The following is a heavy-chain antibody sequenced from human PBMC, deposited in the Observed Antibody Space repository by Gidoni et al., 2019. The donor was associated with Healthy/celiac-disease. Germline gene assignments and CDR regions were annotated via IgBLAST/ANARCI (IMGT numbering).Heavy chain of an antibody. Sequence: EVQLVQSGAEVKTPGESLTISCTGSGYSFTSYWIGRVRQMPGKGLEWRGILYPGESDTRYSPSFQGQGTISADKSISTAYLQWSSLKASDTAMYYCARPRIGGGWYHYFDYWGQGTLVTVSS. CDR3: ARPRIGGGWYHYFDY. CDR2: LYPGESDT. D-gene: IGHD6-19*01. V-gene: IGHV5-51*01. CDR1: GYSFTSYW. J-gene: IGHJ4*02.